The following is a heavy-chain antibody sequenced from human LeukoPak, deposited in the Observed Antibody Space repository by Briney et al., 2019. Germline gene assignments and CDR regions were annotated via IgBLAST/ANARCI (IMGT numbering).Heavy chain of an antibody. CDR1: GGSFSGYY. CDR3: ARAPYDYVWASYRRTYDY. V-gene: IGHV4-34*01. CDR2: INHSGST. J-gene: IGHJ4*02. Sequence: SETLSLTCAVYGGSFSGYYWSWIRQPPGKGLEWIGEINHSGSTNYNPSLKSRVTISVDTSKNQFSLKLSSVTAADTAVYYCARAPYDYVWASYRRTYDYWGQGTLVTVSS. D-gene: IGHD3-16*02.